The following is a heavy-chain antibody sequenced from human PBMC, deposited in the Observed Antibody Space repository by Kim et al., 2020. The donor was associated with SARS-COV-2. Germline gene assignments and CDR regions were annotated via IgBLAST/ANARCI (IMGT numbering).Heavy chain of an antibody. CDR1: EFTFSNHG. CDR2: VWHDGSNK. D-gene: IGHD5-12*01. Sequence: GGSLRLSCAASEFTFSNHGMHWVRQAPGKGLEWVAYVWHDGSNKYYADSVKGRFTISRDNSKNTLYLQMNSLRAEDTAVYYCARDAGRSSGYRFFYYYGVDVWGQGTTVTVSS. CDR3: ARDAGRSSGYRFFYYYGVDV. V-gene: IGHV3-33*01. J-gene: IGHJ6*02.